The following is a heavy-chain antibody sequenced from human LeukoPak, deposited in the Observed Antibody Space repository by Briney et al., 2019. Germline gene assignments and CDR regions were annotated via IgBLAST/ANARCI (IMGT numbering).Heavy chain of an antibody. CDR2: INPNSGGT. V-gene: IGHV1-2*02. CDR3: ALDRRGGYNAASAFDI. CDR1: GYTFTGYY. Sequence: ASVKVSCKASGYTFTGYYMHWVRQAPGQGLEWMGWINPNSGGTNYAQKFQGRVTMTRDTSISTAYMELSRLRSDDTAVYYCALDRRGGYNAASAFDIWGQGTMVTVSS. D-gene: IGHD5-24*01. J-gene: IGHJ3*02.